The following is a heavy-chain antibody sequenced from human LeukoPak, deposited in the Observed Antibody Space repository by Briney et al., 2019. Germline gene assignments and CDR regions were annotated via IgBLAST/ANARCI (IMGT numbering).Heavy chain of an antibody. Sequence: ASVKVSCKASGYTFTSYDINWVRQATGQRVEWMGWMNPNSGNTGYAQKFQGSVTMTRNTSIRTAYMELSSLRSEDTAVYYCARHIYGMDVWGQGTTVTVSS. CDR3: ARHIYGMDV. CDR2: MNPNSGNT. CDR1: GYTFTSYD. J-gene: IGHJ6*02. V-gene: IGHV1-8*01.